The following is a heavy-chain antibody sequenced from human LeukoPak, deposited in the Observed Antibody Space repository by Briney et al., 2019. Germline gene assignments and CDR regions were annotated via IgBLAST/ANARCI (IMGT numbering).Heavy chain of an antibody. V-gene: IGHV3-21*01. J-gene: IGHJ4*02. CDR1: GFTFSSYS. D-gene: IGHD3-22*01. Sequence: GGSLRLSCAASGFTFSSYSMNWVRQAPGKGLEWVSSISSSSSYIYYADSVKGRFTISRDNAKNSLYLQMNSLRAEETAVYYCARDPSYYYYSSGSHWGQGTLVTVSS. CDR2: ISSSSSYI. CDR3: ARDPSYYYYSSGSH.